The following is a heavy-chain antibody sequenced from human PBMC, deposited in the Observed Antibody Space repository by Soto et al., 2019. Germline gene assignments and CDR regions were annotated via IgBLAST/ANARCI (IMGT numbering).Heavy chain of an antibody. CDR2: IYGNGAET. D-gene: IGHD1-1*01. V-gene: IGHV3-23*01. CDR1: GFDFYLYT. Sequence: EVHLLESGGDLVRPGGSLRLSCVASGFDFYLYTMNWVRQAPGKGLEWVSGIYGNGAETFHADSVKGRFTISRDNTRNTVYLQMNSLSDEDTAVYYCAKDKQPDGIWDIDWWGQGTRVTVS. J-gene: IGHJ4*02. CDR3: AKDKQPDGIWDIDW.